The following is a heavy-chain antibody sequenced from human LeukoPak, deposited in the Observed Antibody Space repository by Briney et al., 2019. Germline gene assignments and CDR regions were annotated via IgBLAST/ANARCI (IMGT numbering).Heavy chain of an antibody. CDR1: GFTFSAHG. CDR3: AKSDSSSSMYYMDV. CDR2: IWYDGSNK. Sequence: GGSLRLSCAASGFTFSAHGMHWVRQAPGKGLEWVTFIWYDGSNKYYADSVKGRFTISRDNSKNTLFLQMNSLRADDTAVYYCAKSDSSSSMYYMDVWGKGTTVTVSS. D-gene: IGHD6-6*01. V-gene: IGHV3-30*02. J-gene: IGHJ6*03.